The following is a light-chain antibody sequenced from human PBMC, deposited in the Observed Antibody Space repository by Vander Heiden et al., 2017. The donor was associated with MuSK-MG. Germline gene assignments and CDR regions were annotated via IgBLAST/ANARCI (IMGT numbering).Light chain of an antibody. J-gene: IGKJ4*01. Sequence: RITQSPSSFSASTGDRVTITCRASQGISSYLAWYQQKPGKAPKLLIYAASTLQSGVPSRFSGSGSGTDFTLTISCLQSEDFATYYCQQYYSYPQTFGGGTKVEIK. CDR1: QGISSY. CDR3: QQYYSYPQT. V-gene: IGKV1-8*01. CDR2: AAS.